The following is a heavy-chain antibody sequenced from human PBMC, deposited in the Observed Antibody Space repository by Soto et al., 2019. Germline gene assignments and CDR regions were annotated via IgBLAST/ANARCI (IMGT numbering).Heavy chain of an antibody. V-gene: IGHV3-23*01. Sequence: PGGSLRLSCAASGFTFSSYGMIWVRQTPGKGLDWVSAISGGGYSTYYADSVKGRFTISRDNSKNTLYLQMNSLRAEDTAVYYCAKLVESSSTYWGQGTLVTVSS. CDR1: GFTFSSYG. J-gene: IGHJ4*02. D-gene: IGHD6-13*01. CDR2: ISGGGYST. CDR3: AKLVESSSTY.